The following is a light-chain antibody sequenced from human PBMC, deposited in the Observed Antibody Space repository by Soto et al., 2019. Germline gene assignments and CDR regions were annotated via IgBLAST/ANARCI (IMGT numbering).Light chain of an antibody. CDR1: HSISSW. CDR3: QQYNSYPYT. V-gene: IGKV1-5*01. CDR2: DAS. Sequence: DIQMTQSPSTLSASVGDRVTITCRASHSISSWLAWYQQKPGKAPKLLIYDASSLESGVPSRFSGSGSGTEFTLTISSLQPDDFATYYCQQYNSYPYTFGQGTRLEN. J-gene: IGKJ5*01.